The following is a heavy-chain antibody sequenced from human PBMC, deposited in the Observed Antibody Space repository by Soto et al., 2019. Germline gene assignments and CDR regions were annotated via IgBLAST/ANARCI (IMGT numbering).Heavy chain of an antibody. V-gene: IGHV3-66*01. CDR3: AAYSHKGY. D-gene: IGHD3-16*01. CDR2: IYSGGST. CDR1: GFTVSNNY. Sequence: EEQLVESGGDLVQPGGSLRLSCAASGFTVSNNYMSWVRQAPGKGLEWVSLIYSGGSTYYADSVKGRFTISRDSSKNTLYIQMNSRRAEDTAMYYCAAYSHKGYWGQGTLVTVS. J-gene: IGHJ4*02.